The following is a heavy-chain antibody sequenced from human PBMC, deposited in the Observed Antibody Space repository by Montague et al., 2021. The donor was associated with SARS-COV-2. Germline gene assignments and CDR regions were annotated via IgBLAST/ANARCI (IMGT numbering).Heavy chain of an antibody. CDR1: GGSISSYY. D-gene: IGHD6-19*01. CDR2: IYYSGST. CDR3: ARGSGWMGNAFDI. Sequence: SETLSLTCTVSGGSISSYYWSWIRQPPGRGLEWIGYIYYSGSTNYNPSLKSRVTISVDTSKNQFSLRLSSVTAADTAVYYCARGSGWMGNAFDIWGQGTMVTVSS. J-gene: IGHJ3*02. V-gene: IGHV4-59*01.